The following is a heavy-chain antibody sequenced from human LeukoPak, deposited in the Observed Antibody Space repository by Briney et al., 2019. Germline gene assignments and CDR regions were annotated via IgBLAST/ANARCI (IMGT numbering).Heavy chain of an antibody. CDR2: IRSKAYGGTT. CDR3: SRVASLGYYYYMDV. Sequence: PGGSLRLSCTASGLTFGDYAMSWVRQAPGKGLQWVGFIRSKAYGGTTEYAASVKGRFTISRDDSKSIAYLQMNSLKTEDTAVYYCSRVASLGYYYYMDVWGKGTTVTVSS. CDR1: GLTFGDYA. J-gene: IGHJ6*03. V-gene: IGHV3-49*04. D-gene: IGHD2-15*01.